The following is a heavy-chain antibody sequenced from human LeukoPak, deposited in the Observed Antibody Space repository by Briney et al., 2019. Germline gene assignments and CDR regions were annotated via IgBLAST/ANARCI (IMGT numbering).Heavy chain of an antibody. CDR3: ITIGSSRYYYYFDY. CDR1: GFTFNHAW. J-gene: IGHJ4*02. Sequence: GGSLRLSCAASGFTFNHAWMSWVRQAPGKGLEWVGRIKSKTDGATTEYAAPVKGRFTISRDDSKNTLYLQMNSLKTEDTALYYCITIGSSRYYYYFDYWGQGSLVTVSS. D-gene: IGHD3-22*01. CDR2: IKSKTDGATT. V-gene: IGHV3-15*01.